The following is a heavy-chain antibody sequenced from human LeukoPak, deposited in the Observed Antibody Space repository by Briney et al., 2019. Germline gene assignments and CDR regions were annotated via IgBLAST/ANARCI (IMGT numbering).Heavy chain of an antibody. CDR3: AKGIVTTVTAVDY. CDR2: IYSGGNT. Sequence: GGSLRLSCAASGFSVSNTYMSWVRQAPGKGLEWVSIIYSGGNTYYADSVKGRFTISRDNSKDTLYLQMNSLRAEDTAVYYCAKGIVTTVTAVDYWGQGTLVTVSS. J-gene: IGHJ4*02. D-gene: IGHD4-17*01. CDR1: GFSVSNTY. V-gene: IGHV3-53*01.